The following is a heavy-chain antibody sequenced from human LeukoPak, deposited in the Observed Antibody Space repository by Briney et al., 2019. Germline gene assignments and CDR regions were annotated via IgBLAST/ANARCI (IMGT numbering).Heavy chain of an antibody. CDR1: GFTVSSNY. D-gene: IGHD2-2*01. V-gene: IGHV3-7*01. Sequence: GGSLRLSCAASGFTVSSNYMSWVRQAPGKGLEWVANINEDGGGRYYVDSVKGRFTISRDNAKNSVHLQMNSLRAEDTAVYYCATRYCSIAACRASSYKCMDVWGKGTTVTVSS. CDR2: INEDGGGR. J-gene: IGHJ6*04. CDR3: ATRYCSIAACRASSYKCMDV.